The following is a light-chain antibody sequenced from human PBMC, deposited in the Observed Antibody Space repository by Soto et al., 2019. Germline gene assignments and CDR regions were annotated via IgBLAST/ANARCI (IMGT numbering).Light chain of an antibody. V-gene: IGLV2-14*01. CDR3: SSYTSSNTLVV. CDR2: EVS. J-gene: IGLJ2*01. CDR1: SSDVGGYKY. Sequence: QSALTQPASVSGSPGQSITISCTGTSSDVGGYKYVSWYQQHPGKAPKLMIYEVSNRPSGVSNRFSGSKSGNTASLTISGLQAEDEADYYCSSYTSSNTLVVFGGGTKLTAL.